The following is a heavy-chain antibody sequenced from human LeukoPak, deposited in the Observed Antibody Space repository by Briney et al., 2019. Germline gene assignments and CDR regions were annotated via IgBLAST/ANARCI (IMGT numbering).Heavy chain of an antibody. CDR3: ASKQGGY. V-gene: IGHV3-7*01. Sequence: GGSLRLSCAASGFAFRSYGMTWVRQAPGKGLEWVANINQDGSARYSVDSVKGRFTISRDNAKNSLYLQMNSLRAEDTAVYYCASKQGGYWGQGTLVTVSS. J-gene: IGHJ4*02. CDR2: INQDGSAR. CDR1: GFAFRSYG.